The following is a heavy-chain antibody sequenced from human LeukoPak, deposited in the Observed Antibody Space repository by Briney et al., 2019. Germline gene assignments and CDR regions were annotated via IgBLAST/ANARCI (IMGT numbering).Heavy chain of an antibody. V-gene: IGHV4-39*01. D-gene: IGHD3-10*01. CDR3: ARHVSGYGSGTDY. Sequence: SETLSLTCTVSGGSISSGGYYWSWIRQHPGKGLEWIGYIYYSGSTYYNPSLKSRVTISVDTAKNQFSLKLSSVTAADTAVYYCARHVSGYGSGTDYWGQGTLVTVSS. J-gene: IGHJ4*02. CDR2: IYYSGST. CDR1: GGSISSGGYY.